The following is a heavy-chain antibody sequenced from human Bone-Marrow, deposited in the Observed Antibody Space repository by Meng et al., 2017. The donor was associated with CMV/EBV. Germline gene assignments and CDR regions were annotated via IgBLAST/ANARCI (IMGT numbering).Heavy chain of an antibody. CDR3: ARDVPDLYSGSYCADY. V-gene: IGHV1-69*05. CDR2: IIPIFGTA. Sequence: SVKVSCKASGGTFSSYAISWVRQAPGQGLEWMGGIIPIFGTANYAQKFQGRVTITTDESTSTAYMELRSLRSDDTAVYYCARDVPDLYSGSYCADYWGQGTLVTVSS. J-gene: IGHJ4*02. CDR1: GGTFSSYA. D-gene: IGHD1-26*01.